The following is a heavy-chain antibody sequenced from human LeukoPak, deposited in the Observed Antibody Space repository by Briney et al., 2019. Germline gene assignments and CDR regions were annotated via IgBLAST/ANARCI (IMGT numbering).Heavy chain of an antibody. J-gene: IGHJ4*02. CDR2: KYYSGST. D-gene: IGHD5-18*01. Sequence: SETLSLTCDVSGVSINTCCYYWTWIRQPPGKGLEWIGYKYYSGSTRYNSSLRSRLTISMDTSKNQFSLRLTSVTAADTAVYYCARGRSYGFDFDSWGPGTLVIVSS. V-gene: IGHV4-61*01. CDR1: GVSINTCCYY. CDR3: ARGRSYGFDFDS.